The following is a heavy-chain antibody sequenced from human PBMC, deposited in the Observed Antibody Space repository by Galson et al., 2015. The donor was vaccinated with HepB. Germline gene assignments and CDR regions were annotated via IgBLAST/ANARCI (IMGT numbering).Heavy chain of an antibody. CDR2: INAGNGNT. CDR1: GYSFRSYA. D-gene: IGHD3-3*01. CDR3: ARAGRFLEWLFTSYYYYMVV. V-gene: IGHV1-3*01. J-gene: IGHJ6*03. Sequence: SCKASGYSFRSYALHWVRQAPGQRLEWMGWINAGNGNTKYSQKFQGRITLTRDTSAKIAYMELSSLISEDAAVYYCARAGRFLEWLFTSYYYYMVVWGGGTTVTVSS.